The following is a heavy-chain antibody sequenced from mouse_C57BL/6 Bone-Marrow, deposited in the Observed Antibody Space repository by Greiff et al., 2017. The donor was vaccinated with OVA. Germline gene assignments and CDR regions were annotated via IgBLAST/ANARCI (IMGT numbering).Heavy chain of an antibody. CDR3: ALYGNYFDY. Sequence: VQLQESGPELVKPGASVKISCKASGYAFSSSWMNWVKQRPGKGLEWIGRIYPGDGDTNYNGKFKGKATLTADKSSSTAYMQLSSLTSEDAAVYFWALYGNYFDYWGQGTTLTVSS. CDR2: IYPGDGDT. V-gene: IGHV1-82*01. J-gene: IGHJ2*01. CDR1: GYAFSSSW. D-gene: IGHD2-1*01.